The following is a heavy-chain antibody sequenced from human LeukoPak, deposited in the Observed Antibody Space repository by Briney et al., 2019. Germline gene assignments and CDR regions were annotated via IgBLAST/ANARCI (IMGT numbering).Heavy chain of an antibody. Sequence: ASVKVSCKASGYTFTDYYMHWVRQAPGQGFEWMGWINPNSGDTNYAQKFQGRVTMARDTSISTAHMELSRLRSDDTAVYYCARANFLYCSSTTCLFDYWGQGTLVIVSS. V-gene: IGHV1-2*02. CDR1: GYTFTDYY. CDR2: INPNSGDT. J-gene: IGHJ4*02. D-gene: IGHD2-2*01. CDR3: ARANFLYCSSTTCLFDY.